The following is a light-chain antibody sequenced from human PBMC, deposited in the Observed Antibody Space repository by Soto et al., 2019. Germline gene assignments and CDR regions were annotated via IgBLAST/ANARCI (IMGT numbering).Light chain of an antibody. CDR3: QAWDSTIVV. Sequence: SYELTQPPSGSVSPGQTASITCSGDKLGNKYACWYQQKPGQSPVLVIYQSSKRPSGIPERFSGSNSGNTATLTISGTQAMDEADYYCQAWDSTIVVFGGGTKLTVL. CDR1: KLGNKY. J-gene: IGLJ2*01. CDR2: QSS. V-gene: IGLV3-1*01.